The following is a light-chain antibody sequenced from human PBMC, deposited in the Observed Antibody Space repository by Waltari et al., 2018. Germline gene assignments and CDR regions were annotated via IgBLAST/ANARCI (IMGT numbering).Light chain of an antibody. CDR3: QQYKSYKT. Sequence: DIQMTQSPSTLSASVGHRVIISCRASQSITTSLAWYQQKPWKAPDVLIYGASNLESGVPSRFSGSGSGTEFTLTISSLQPDDFATYYCQQYKSYKTFGQGTRVEIK. J-gene: IGKJ1*01. CDR2: GAS. V-gene: IGKV1-5*03. CDR1: QSITTS.